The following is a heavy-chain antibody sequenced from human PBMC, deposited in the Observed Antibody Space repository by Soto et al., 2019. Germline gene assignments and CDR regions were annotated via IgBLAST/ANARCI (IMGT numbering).Heavy chain of an antibody. CDR1: GFTFSSYS. CDR3: ARAQEGIFGVVMSIDY. V-gene: IGHV3-21*01. J-gene: IGHJ4*02. Sequence: EVQLVESGGGLVKPGGSLRLSCAASGFTFSSYSMNWVRQAPGQGLEWVSSISSSSSYIYYADSVKGRFTISRDNAKNSLYLQMNSLRAEDTAVYYCARAQEGIFGVVMSIDYWGQGTLVTVSS. D-gene: IGHD3-3*01. CDR2: ISSSSSYI.